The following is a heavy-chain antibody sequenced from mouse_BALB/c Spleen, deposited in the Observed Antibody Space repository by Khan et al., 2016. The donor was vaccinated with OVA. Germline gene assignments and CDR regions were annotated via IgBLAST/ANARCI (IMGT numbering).Heavy chain of an antibody. CDR2: ISYSGNT. D-gene: IGHD1-1*02. J-gene: IGHJ2*01. CDR1: GYSITTDYA. Sequence: EVKLLESGPGLVKPSQSLSLTCTVTGYSITTDYAWNWIRQFPGNKLEWMGYISYSGNTKYNPSLKSRISITRDTSKNQFFMLLKSVTTEDTARYCCAKDYGGNFDYWGQGTTLTVSS. CDR3: AKDYGGNFDY. V-gene: IGHV3-2*02.